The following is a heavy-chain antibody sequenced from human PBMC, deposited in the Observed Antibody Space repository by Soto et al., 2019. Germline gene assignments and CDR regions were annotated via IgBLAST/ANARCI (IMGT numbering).Heavy chain of an antibody. D-gene: IGHD2-21*02. CDR3: AREIVTAGGNNYFDP. CDR2: VYYTGGT. J-gene: IGHJ5*02. Sequence: QVQLQESGPRLVKPSESLSLTCGVSGGTVASSHWWSWVRQSPGRGLEWIGNVYYTGGTNFNPSLQSRVSFSVDKSTNQFSRRLTSVTAADTAVYFCAREIVTAGGNNYFDPWGPGTLVTVSS. CDR1: GGTVASSHW. V-gene: IGHV4-4*02.